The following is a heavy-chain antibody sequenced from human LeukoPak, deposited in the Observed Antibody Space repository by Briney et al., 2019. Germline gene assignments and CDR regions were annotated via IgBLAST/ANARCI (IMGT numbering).Heavy chain of an antibody. Sequence: ASVKVSCKASGYTFTGYYMHWVRQAPGQGLEWMGRINPNTGATNYAQKFQGRVTMTRDTSISTAYMELSRLRSDDTAVYYCTIFSPSDSGMDVWGQGTTVTVSS. D-gene: IGHD3-3*01. V-gene: IGHV1-2*06. J-gene: IGHJ6*02. CDR1: GYTFTGYY. CDR3: TIFSPSDSGMDV. CDR2: INPNTGAT.